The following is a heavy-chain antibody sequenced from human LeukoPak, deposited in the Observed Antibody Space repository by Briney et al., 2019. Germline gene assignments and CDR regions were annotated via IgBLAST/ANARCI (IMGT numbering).Heavy chain of an antibody. CDR3: ARRAAAGTPGAFDI. V-gene: IGHV1-2*02. J-gene: IGHJ3*02. Sequence: ASVKVSCKTSGYTFTAYYMHWVRQAPGQGLEWMGWINPNSGGTGYAQKFQGRVTMTRNTSISTAYMELSSLRSEDTAVYYCARRAAAGTPGAFDIWGXXTMVTVSS. CDR1: GYTFTAYY. CDR2: INPNSGGT. D-gene: IGHD6-13*01.